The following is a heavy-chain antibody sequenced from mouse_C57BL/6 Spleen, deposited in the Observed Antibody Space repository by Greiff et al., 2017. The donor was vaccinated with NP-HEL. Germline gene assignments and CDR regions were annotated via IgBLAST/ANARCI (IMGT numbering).Heavy chain of an antibody. J-gene: IGHJ4*01. CDR1: GFTFSDYY. CDR2: ISNGGGST. D-gene: IGHD1-1*01. CDR3: ARPLTTVEDAMDY. V-gene: IGHV5-12*01. Sequence: EVMLVESGGGLVQPGGSLKLSCAASGFTFSDYYMYWVRQTPEKRLEWVAYISNGGGSTYYLDTVKGRFTISRDNAKNTLYLQMSRLKSEDTAMYYCARPLTTVEDAMDYWGQGTSVTVSS.